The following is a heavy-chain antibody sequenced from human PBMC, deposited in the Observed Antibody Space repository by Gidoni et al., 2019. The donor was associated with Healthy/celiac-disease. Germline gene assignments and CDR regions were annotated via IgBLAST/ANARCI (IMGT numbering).Heavy chain of an antibody. CDR2: IWYDGSNK. Sequence: QVQLVESGVGVVQPGRSLRLSCAASGFTFSSYGMHWVRQAPGKGLEWVAVIWYDGSNKYYADSVKGRFTISRDNSKNTLYLQMNSLRAEDTAVYYCARDVVGVPFDIWGQGTMVTVSS. CDR3: ARDVVGVPFDI. J-gene: IGHJ3*02. V-gene: IGHV3-33*01. D-gene: IGHD2-8*01. CDR1: GFTFSSYG.